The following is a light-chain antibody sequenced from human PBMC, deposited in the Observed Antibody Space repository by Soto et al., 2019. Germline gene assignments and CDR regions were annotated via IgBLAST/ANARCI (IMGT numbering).Light chain of an antibody. J-gene: IGLJ2*01. CDR1: SSNIGSNT. V-gene: IGLV1-44*01. Sequence: QYVLTQPPSASGTPGQRVTISCSGSSSNIGSNTVNWYQQLPGTAPKLPIYSNNHRPSGVPDRFSGSKSGTSASLAISGLQSEDEADYYCAAWDDSLNGVVFGGGTKLTVL. CDR3: AAWDDSLNGVV. CDR2: SNN.